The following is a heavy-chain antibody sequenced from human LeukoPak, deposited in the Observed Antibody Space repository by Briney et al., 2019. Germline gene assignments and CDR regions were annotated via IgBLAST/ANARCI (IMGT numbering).Heavy chain of an antibody. CDR3: ARERDHRYSYGHVLDF. Sequence: SETLSLTCTVSGGSMNTYYWTWIRQTAGGALAWIGQVHNSVGTTYNPSLRSRVSLSLDTSKNHFSLRLASVTAADTAVYFCARERDHRYSYGHVLDFWGQGIPVTVSS. CDR2: VHNSVGT. V-gene: IGHV4-4*07. CDR1: GGSMNTYY. J-gene: IGHJ4*02. D-gene: IGHD5-18*01.